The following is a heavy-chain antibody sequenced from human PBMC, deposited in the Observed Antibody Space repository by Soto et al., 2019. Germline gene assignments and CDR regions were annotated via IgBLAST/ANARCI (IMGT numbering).Heavy chain of an antibody. CDR2: ISSSGSTI. V-gene: IGHV3-11*01. J-gene: IGHJ4*02. Sequence: PGGSLRLSCAASGFTFSDYYMSWIRQAPGKGLEWVSYISSSGSTIYYADSVKGRFTISRDNAKNSLYLQMNSLRAEDTAVYYCARADTATSFSIDYWGQGTLVTVSS. D-gene: IGHD5-18*01. CDR3: ARADTATSFSIDY. CDR1: GFTFSDYY.